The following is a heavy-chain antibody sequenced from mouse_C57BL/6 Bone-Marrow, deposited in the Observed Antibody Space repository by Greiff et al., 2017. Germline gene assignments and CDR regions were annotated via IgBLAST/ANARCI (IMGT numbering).Heavy chain of an antibody. D-gene: IGHD1-1*01. CDR3: ARHALHLLLRVAWFAY. CDR1: GYTFTEYT. Sequence: VQLQESGAELVKPGASVKLSCKASGYTFTEYTIHWVKQRSGQGLEWIGWFYPGSGSIKYNEKFKDKATLTADKSSSTVYMELSRLTSEDSAVYFCARHALHLLLRVAWFAYWGQGTLVTVSA. V-gene: IGHV1-62-2*01. J-gene: IGHJ3*01. CDR2: FYPGSGSI.